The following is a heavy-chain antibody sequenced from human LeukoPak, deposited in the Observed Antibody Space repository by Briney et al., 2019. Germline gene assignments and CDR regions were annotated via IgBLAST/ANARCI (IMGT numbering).Heavy chain of an antibody. CDR2: ISSSGSTI. CDR3: ARDLIHGDYGPPSYFDY. CDR1: GFTFSSYE. D-gene: IGHD4-17*01. V-gene: IGHV3-48*03. Sequence: GGSLRLSCAASGFTFSSYEMNWVRQAPGKGLEWVSYISSSGSTIYYADSVKGRFTISRDNAKNSLYLQMNSLRAEDTAVYYCARDLIHGDYGPPSYFDYWGQGTLVTVSS. J-gene: IGHJ4*02.